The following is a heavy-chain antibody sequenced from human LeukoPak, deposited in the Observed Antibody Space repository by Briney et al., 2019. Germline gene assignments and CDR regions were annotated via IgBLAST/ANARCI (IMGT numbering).Heavy chain of an antibody. CDR1: GGSFSGYY. J-gene: IGHJ4*02. V-gene: IGHV4-34*01. Sequence: SETLSLTCAVYGGSFSGYYWSWIRQPPGKGLEWIGEINHSGSTNYNPSLKSRVTISVDTSKNQFSLKLSSVTAAGTAVYYCARGYHYDILTGYYGSFDYWGQGTLVTVSS. CDR2: INHSGST. CDR3: ARGYHYDILTGYYGSFDY. D-gene: IGHD3-9*01.